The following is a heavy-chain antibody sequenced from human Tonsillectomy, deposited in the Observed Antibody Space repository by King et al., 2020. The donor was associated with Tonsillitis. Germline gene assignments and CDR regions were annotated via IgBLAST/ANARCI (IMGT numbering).Heavy chain of an antibody. D-gene: IGHD3-16*01. Sequence: VQLVESGGGVVQPGRSLRLSCAASGFSINSYGMHWVRQAPGKGLEWVAVVSYDGTHQFYEDSVKGRFTVSRDNSRNMVYLEMDSLKTEDTALYYCHCFRGLAHYWGQGTLVTVSS. V-gene: IGHV3-30*03. CDR1: GFSINSYG. CDR3: HCFRGLAHY. J-gene: IGHJ4*02. CDR2: VSYDGTHQ.